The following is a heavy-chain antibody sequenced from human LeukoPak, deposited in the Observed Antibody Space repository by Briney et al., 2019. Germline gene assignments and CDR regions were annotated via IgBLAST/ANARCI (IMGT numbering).Heavy chain of an antibody. V-gene: IGHV3-30*04. D-gene: IGHD3-3*01. Sequence: TGGSLRLSCAASGFTFSSYAMHWVRQAPGKGLEWVAVISYDGSNKKYADSVKGRFTISRDNSKNTLYLQMNSLRAEDTAVYYCARGAARIFGVVPYFDYWGQGTLVTVSS. J-gene: IGHJ4*02. CDR1: GFTFSSYA. CDR3: ARGAARIFGVVPYFDY. CDR2: ISYDGSNK.